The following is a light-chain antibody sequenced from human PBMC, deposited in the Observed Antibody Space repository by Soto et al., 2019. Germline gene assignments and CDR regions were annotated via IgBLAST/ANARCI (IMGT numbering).Light chain of an antibody. CDR2: GAS. CDR1: QSVSSN. CDR3: QQYNNWPPGT. Sequence: EIVMTQSPATLSVSPGERATLSCRASQSVSSNLAWYQQKPGQAPRLLIYGASTRATGIPARFSGSGSGTEFTLTLSRLQSEDFAVYYCQQYNNWPPGTFGQGTKVEIK. V-gene: IGKV3D-15*01. J-gene: IGKJ1*01.